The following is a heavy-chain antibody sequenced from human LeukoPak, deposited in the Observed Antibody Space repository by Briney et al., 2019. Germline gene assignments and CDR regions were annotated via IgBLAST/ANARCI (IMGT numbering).Heavy chain of an antibody. CDR3: GRWGITAALVR. CDR1: GHMFKDYW. CDR2: ITPDRQEQ. Sequence: GVTLRLLCAVSGHMFKDYWMPWVRQAPGKGLEWVANITPDRQEQYLEESVRGRFTISRDNAQNSLSLQIDSLRVEDSAVYHCGRWGITAALVRWGQGTLVSVSS. D-gene: IGHD2-2*01. J-gene: IGHJ5*02. V-gene: IGHV3-7*01.